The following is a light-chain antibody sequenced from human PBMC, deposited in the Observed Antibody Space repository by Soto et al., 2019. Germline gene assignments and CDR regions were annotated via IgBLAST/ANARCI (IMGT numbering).Light chain of an antibody. V-gene: IGLV2-14*01. CDR2: EVS. Sequence: QSALTQPASVSGSPGQSITISCTGTSSDVGNYKYVSWYQQHPGKAPKLMIYEVSNRPSGVSNRFSGSKSGNTASLTISGLQDEDETAYSCFSYNSSGTYVFGTGTKVTV. CDR3: FSYNSSGTYV. J-gene: IGLJ1*01. CDR1: SSDVGNYKY.